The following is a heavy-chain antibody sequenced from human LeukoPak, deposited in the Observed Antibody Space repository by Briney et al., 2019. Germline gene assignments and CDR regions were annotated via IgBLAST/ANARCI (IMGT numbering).Heavy chain of an antibody. D-gene: IGHD3-22*01. CDR1: GFTFSSFT. J-gene: IGHJ4*02. CDR3: AIGVVITTAFDN. Sequence: QSGGSLRLSCAASGFTFSSFTMHWVRQAPGKGLGWVSGINSDGSSATYADSVKGRFTISRDNAKNTLYLEMNSLRAEDMAVYYCAIGVVITTAFDNWGQGTLVTVSS. V-gene: IGHV3-74*01. CDR2: INSDGSSA.